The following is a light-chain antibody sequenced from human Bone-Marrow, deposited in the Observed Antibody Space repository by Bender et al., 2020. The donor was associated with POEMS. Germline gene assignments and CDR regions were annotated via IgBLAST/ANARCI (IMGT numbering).Light chain of an antibody. V-gene: IGLV1-44*01. J-gene: IGLJ3*02. Sequence: QSVLTQPPSASGTPGPRVTISCSGGSIGRNTINWYQQLPGTAPRLVIYADDRRPSGVPNRFSASKSGSSASRAISGLQSGDAADYYCSTWNDRLNACMFGGGTKLTVL. CDR2: ADD. CDR1: SIGRNT. CDR3: STWNDRLNACM.